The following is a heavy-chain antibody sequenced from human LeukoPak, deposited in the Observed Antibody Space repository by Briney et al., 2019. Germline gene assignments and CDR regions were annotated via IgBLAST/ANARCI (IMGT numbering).Heavy chain of an antibody. J-gene: IGHJ5*01. V-gene: IGHV4-59*08. CDR2: IYYSGST. CDR3: ARQPKSCTPGVFITGKACWFDS. D-gene: IGHD3-10*01. Sequence: PSETLSLTCTVSGGSISSYYWSWIRQPPGKGLEWIGYIYYSGSTNYNPSLKSRVTISVDTSKNQFSLKLRSVNAADTAVYFCARQPKSCTPGVFITGKACWFDSWGQGTLVTVSS. CDR1: GGSISSYY.